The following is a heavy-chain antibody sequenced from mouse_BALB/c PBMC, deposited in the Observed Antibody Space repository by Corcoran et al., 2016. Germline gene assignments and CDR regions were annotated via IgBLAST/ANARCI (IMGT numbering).Heavy chain of an antibody. Sequence: EVQLQQSGPELVKPGASVKISCKASGYSFTGYYMHWVKQSHVKSLEWIGRINPYNGATSYNQNFKDKASLTVDKSSSTAYMELHSLTSEDSAVYYCARLFYGRDWFAYWGQGTLVTVSA. V-gene: IGHV1-26*01. CDR3: ARLFYGRDWFAY. CDR1: GYSFTGYY. D-gene: IGHD1-1*01. CDR2: INPYNGAT. J-gene: IGHJ3*01.